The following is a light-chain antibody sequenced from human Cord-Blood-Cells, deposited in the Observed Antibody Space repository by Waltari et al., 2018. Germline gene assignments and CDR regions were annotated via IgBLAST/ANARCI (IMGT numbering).Light chain of an antibody. V-gene: IGLV2-11*01. CDR3: CSYAGSYSYV. Sequence: QSALTQPRSVSGSPGQSVTISCPGTSLDVGGYNYVSWYQQHPGKAPKLMIYDVSKRPSGVPDRFSGSKSGNTASLTISGLQAEDEADYYCCSYAGSYSYVFGTGTKVTVL. CDR1: SLDVGGYNY. CDR2: DVS. J-gene: IGLJ1*01.